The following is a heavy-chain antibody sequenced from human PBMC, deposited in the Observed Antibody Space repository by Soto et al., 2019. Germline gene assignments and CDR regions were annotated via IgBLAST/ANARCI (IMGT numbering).Heavy chain of an antibody. CDR1: GYTFTSYY. V-gene: IGHV1-46*01. D-gene: IGHD6-13*01. CDR3: ARVGSSWNYYMDV. Sequence: ASVKVSCKASGYTFTSYYMHWVRQAPGQGLEWMGIINPSGGSTSYAQKFQGRVTMTRNTSISTAYMELSSLRSEDTAVYYCARVGSSWNYYMDVWGKGTTVTVSS. J-gene: IGHJ6*03. CDR2: INPSGGST.